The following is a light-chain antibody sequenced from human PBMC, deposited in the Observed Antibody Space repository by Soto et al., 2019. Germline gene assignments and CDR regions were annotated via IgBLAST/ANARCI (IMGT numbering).Light chain of an antibody. CDR2: DAS. J-gene: IGKJ5*01. CDR3: QHRSNWPVT. Sequence: EIVLTQSPATLSLSPGERATLSCRASQSVSTYLAWYQQKPGQAPRLLIYDASNRATGIPTRFSGSGSGTDFTLTISSLEPEDFAVYYCQHRSNWPVTFGQGTRLDMK. V-gene: IGKV3-11*01. CDR1: QSVSTY.